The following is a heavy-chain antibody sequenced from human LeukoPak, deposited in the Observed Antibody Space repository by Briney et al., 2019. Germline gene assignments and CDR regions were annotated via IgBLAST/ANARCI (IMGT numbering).Heavy chain of an antibody. CDR1: GFTFSSYG. CDR3: AKGRAYYDILTALDY. Sequence: GGSLRLSCAASGFTFSSYGMHWVRQAPGKGLEWVAVISYDGSNKYYADSVKGRFTISRDNSKNTLYLQMNSLRAEDTAVYYCAKGRAYYDILTALDYWGQGTLVTVSS. CDR2: ISYDGSNK. J-gene: IGHJ4*02. V-gene: IGHV3-30*18. D-gene: IGHD3-9*01.